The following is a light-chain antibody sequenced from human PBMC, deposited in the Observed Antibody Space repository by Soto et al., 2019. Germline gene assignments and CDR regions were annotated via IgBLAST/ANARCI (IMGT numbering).Light chain of an antibody. V-gene: IGKV3-15*01. CDR3: QHYGDSSWT. J-gene: IGKJ1*01. CDR1: QSISDT. Sequence: EIVMTQSPATLSVSPGGRATLSCRASQSISDTLAWYQQKPGQAPRLLIYGASTRAPGFPARFSGSGSGTDFTLTISRLEPEDFAVYFCQHYGDSSWTFGQGTRVEIK. CDR2: GAS.